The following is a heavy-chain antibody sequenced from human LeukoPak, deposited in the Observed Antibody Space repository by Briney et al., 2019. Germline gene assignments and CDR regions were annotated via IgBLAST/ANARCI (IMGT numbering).Heavy chain of an antibody. CDR2: ISYDGTNK. V-gene: IGHV3-30*01. J-gene: IGHJ3*02. D-gene: IGHD5-18*01. CDR1: GFTFSSYA. Sequence: GGSLRLSWAASGFTFSSYAMHWVRQAPGKGLEWLAVISYDGTNKYYADSVKGRFTISRDNSKNTLYLQMNSLRAEDTAVYYCARGRLLKGAFDIWGQGTMVTVS. CDR3: ARGRLLKGAFDI.